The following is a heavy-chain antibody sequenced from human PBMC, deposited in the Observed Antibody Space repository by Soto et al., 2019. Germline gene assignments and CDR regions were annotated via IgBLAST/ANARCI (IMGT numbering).Heavy chain of an antibody. CDR3: ARATVVVIPSDAFDI. V-gene: IGHV1-46*01. CDR2: INPRGGST. D-gene: IGHD3-22*01. J-gene: IGHJ3*02. CDR1: GSAFTSYY. Sequence: AAVKVSCKASGSAFTSYYMHWVRQAPGQGLEWVGIINPRGGSTSYAQKFQGRVTMTRDTSTSTVYMELSSLRSEDTAVYYCARATVVVIPSDAFDIWGQGTIVSVSS.